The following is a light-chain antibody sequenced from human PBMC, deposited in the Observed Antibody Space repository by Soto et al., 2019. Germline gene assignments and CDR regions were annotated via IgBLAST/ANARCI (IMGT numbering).Light chain of an antibody. CDR2: DAS. CDR3: QQYNTYPWT. CDR1: QSIRRR. Sequence: DIQMAQSPSTPSASVGGRVTITCRASQSIRRRLAWYQQKPGKAPNLLIYDASSLESGVPSRFSGGGSGTEFTLTISSLQPEDFATYYCQQYNTYPWTFGQGTKVELK. V-gene: IGKV1-5*01. J-gene: IGKJ1*01.